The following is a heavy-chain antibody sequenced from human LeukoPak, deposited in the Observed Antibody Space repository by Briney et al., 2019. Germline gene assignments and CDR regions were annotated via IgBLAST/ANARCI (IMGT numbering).Heavy chain of an antibody. CDR2: IYYSGST. CDR3: ARDRSTGTTPRWFDP. J-gene: IGHJ5*02. V-gene: IGHV4-39*07. Sequence: SETLSLTCSVSGGSISSSSYYWGWIRQPPGEGLEWIGSIYYSGSTYYNPSLKSRVTISVDTSKNQFSLKLSSVTAADTAVYYCARDRSTGTTPRWFDPWGQGTLVTVSS. D-gene: IGHD1-7*01. CDR1: GGSISSSSYY.